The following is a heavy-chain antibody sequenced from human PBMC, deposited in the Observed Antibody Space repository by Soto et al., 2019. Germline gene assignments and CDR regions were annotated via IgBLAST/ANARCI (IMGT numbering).Heavy chain of an antibody. Sequence: GESLKISCKGSGYSFSNYWIGWVRQMPGKGLEWMGIIYPGDADTRYSPSFQGQVTMSADKSINTAYLQWSNLKASDTAMYYCARRGYYNGVAHYYYFDYWGQGTLVTVSS. V-gene: IGHV5-51*01. CDR1: GYSFSNYW. CDR2: IYPGDADT. J-gene: IGHJ4*02. D-gene: IGHD2-8*01. CDR3: ARRGYYNGVAHYYYFDY.